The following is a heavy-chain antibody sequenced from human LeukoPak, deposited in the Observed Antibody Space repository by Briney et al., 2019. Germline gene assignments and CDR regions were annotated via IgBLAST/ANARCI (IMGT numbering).Heavy chain of an antibody. D-gene: IGHD2-15*01. CDR1: GGSISSSNW. V-gene: IGHV4-4*02. Sequence: SGTLSLTCAVSGGSISSSNWWSWVRQPPGKGLEWIGSIHHSGNTYYNLSLKSRVTISVDTSKNQFSLKVSSVTAADTAVYYCARGVGYCSGGSCYRFDAFDIWGQGTMVTVSS. J-gene: IGHJ3*02. CDR2: IHHSGNT. CDR3: ARGVGYCSGGSCYRFDAFDI.